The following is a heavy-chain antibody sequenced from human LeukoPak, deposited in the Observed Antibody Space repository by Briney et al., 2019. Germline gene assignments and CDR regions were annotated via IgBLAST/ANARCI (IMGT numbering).Heavy chain of an antibody. J-gene: IGHJ4*02. CDR3: ARATSYYDNSASGY. CDR1: GFTFSSNA. Sequence: GGSLRLSCAASGFTFSSNAMSWVRQAPGKGLEWVSYISGSGGSTYYADSVKGRFTISRDNSKYTVNLQMSSLSADDMAVYFCARATSYYDNSASGYWGQGTLVTVSS. V-gene: IGHV3-23*01. D-gene: IGHD3-16*01. CDR2: ISGSGGST.